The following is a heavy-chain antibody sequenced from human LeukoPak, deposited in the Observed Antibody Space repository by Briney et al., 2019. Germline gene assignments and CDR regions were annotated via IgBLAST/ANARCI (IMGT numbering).Heavy chain of an antibody. CDR1: GGSISSHY. J-gene: IGHJ4*02. V-gene: IGHV4-59*08. Sequence: SETLSLTCTVSGGSISSHYWNWIRQPPGKGLEWIGYIYHSGSTNYSPSLKRRVTMSVDTSKNQFSLKLSSVTAADTAVYYCARRGPYVYSPFDYWGQGTLVTVSS. CDR2: IYHSGST. D-gene: IGHD3-16*01. CDR3: ARRGPYVYSPFDY.